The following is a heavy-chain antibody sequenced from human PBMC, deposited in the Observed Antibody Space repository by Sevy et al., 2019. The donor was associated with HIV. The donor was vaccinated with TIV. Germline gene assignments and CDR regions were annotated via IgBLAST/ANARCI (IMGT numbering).Heavy chain of an antibody. CDR3: ARHYEPYYNYGMDV. CDR2: IYPGDSET. J-gene: IGHJ6*02. V-gene: IGHV5-51*01. D-gene: IGHD3-3*01. CDR1: GYSFTKYW. Sequence: GESLKISCKGSGYSFTKYWIGWVRQMPGKGLVWMGIIYPGDSETKYSRSFQGQVTISADQSTSTAYLQWSSLKASDTAMYYCARHYEPYYNYGMDVWGQGTTVTVSS.